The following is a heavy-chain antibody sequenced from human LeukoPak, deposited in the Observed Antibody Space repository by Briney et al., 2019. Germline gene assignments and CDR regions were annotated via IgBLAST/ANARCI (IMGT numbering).Heavy chain of an antibody. CDR2: ILYDGSDK. J-gene: IGHJ4*02. Sequence: GGSLRLSCVASGFTFSHYSMHWVRQTAGKGLEWVALILYDGSDKHYVDSVKGRFTISRDDSRNTLYLQLNSLRAEGTAMYYCATDGLTGRTDGTLESWGQGTLVTVSS. V-gene: IGHV3-30-3*01. CDR1: GFTFSHYS. CDR3: ATDGLTGRTDGTLES. D-gene: IGHD1-20*01.